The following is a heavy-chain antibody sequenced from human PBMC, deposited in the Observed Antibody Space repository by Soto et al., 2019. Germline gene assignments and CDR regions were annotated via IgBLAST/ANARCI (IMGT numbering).Heavy chain of an antibody. CDR3: AKAYFDILTGYFGDY. J-gene: IGHJ4*02. D-gene: IGHD3-9*01. CDR2: MSNSGSWT. Sequence: VQLLESGGGLVQPGGSLRLSCAASGFTFSNYAMSWVRQAPGKGLEWVSGMSNSGSWTYYADSVKGRFIISRDNSKNTLYLQMNSLRPEDTAVYYCAKAYFDILTGYFGDYWGQGTLVSVSS. CDR1: GFTFSNYA. V-gene: IGHV3-23*01.